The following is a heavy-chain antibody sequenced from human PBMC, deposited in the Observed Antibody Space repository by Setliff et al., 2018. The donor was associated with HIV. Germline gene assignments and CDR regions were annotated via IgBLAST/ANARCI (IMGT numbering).Heavy chain of an antibody. V-gene: IGHV4-31*03. CDR3: ASIKHYYDSSGYYYADGPRFDP. CDR1: GGSISSGGYY. CDR2: IYYSGST. Sequence: KTSETLSLTCTVSGGSISSGGYYWSWIRQHPGKGLEWIGYIYYSGSTYYNPSLKSRLTISVDTSKNQFSLKLSSVTAADTAVYYCASIKHYYDSSGYYYADGPRFDPWGQGTLVTVS. J-gene: IGHJ5*02. D-gene: IGHD3-22*01.